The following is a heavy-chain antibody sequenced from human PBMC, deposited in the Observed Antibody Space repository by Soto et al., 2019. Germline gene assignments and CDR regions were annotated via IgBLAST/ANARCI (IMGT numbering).Heavy chain of an antibody. Sequence: GGSLRLSCVGSGFTFGNYAMSWVRQAPGKGLEWVSSITGIDGRTYYADSVKGRFTISRDNPKNTLYLQMNNLRAEDTAMFYCAKGRGPYCSGGICYPPSWFDPWGQGTQVTVSS. CDR3: AKGRGPYCSGGICYPPSWFDP. CDR1: GFTFGNYA. D-gene: IGHD2-15*01. V-gene: IGHV3-23*01. CDR2: ITGIDGRT. J-gene: IGHJ5*02.